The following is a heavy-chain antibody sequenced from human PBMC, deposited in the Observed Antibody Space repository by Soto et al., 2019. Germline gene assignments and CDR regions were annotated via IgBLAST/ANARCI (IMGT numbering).Heavy chain of an antibody. J-gene: IGHJ5*02. V-gene: IGHV5-51*01. CDR2: IYPGDSDT. CDR1: AYSFTTYW. D-gene: IGHD6-19*01. Sequence: PGESLKISCKGSAYSFTTYWIAWVRQMPGKGLECMGIIYPGDSDTRYSPSFQGQVTISADKSINTAYLQWSSLKASDSAIYYCARPFDTSGWYDHWGQGTLVTVSS. CDR3: ARPFDTSGWYDH.